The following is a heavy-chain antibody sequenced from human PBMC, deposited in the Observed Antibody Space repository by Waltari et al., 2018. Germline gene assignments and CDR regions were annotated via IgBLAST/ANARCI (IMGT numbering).Heavy chain of an antibody. V-gene: IGHV4-31*03. Sequence: QVQLQESGPGLVKPSQTLSLTCTVSGESISSLGSYWTWIRQHPGKGLEWIGYIFYTGSTYYNPSLKSRVSISLDKSSNQFSLKLTSVTAADTAMYYCTRGDYSGKPHPLDYWGQGTLVTVSS. CDR2: IFYTGST. J-gene: IGHJ4*02. D-gene: IGHD4-4*01. CDR3: TRGDYSGKPHPLDY. CDR1: GESISSLGSY.